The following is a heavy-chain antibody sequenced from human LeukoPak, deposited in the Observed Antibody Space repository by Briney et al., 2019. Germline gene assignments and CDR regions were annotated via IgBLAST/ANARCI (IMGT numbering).Heavy chain of an antibody. D-gene: IGHD3-9*01. CDR2: IWYDGSNK. Sequence: GGSLRLSCAASGFTFSSYGIHWVRQAPGKGLELVAVIWYDGSNKYYADSVKGRFTISRDNSKNTLYLQMNSLRAEDTAVYYCTRDRRDYDILTGFDYWGQGTLVTVSS. V-gene: IGHV3-33*01. CDR1: GFTFSSYG. J-gene: IGHJ4*02. CDR3: TRDRRDYDILTGFDY.